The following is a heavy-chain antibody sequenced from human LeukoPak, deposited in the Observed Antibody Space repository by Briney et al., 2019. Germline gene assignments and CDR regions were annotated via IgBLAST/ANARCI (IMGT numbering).Heavy chain of an antibody. CDR1: GGTFSSHA. D-gene: IGHD3-9*01. CDR3: ARGQGRYFDWLSDY. V-gene: IGHV1-69*06. J-gene: IGHJ4*02. Sequence: SVKVSCKASGGTFSSHAISWVRQAPGQGLEWMGGIIPIFGTANYAQKFQGRVTITADKSTSTAYMELSSLRSEDTAVYYCARGQGRYFDWLSDYWGQGTLVTVSS. CDR2: IIPIFGTA.